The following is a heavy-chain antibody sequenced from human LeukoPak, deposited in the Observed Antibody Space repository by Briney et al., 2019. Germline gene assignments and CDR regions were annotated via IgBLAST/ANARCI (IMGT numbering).Heavy chain of an antibody. D-gene: IGHD1-26*01. J-gene: IGHJ3*01. CDR2: INSDGSST. CDR1: GFTLANVW. CDR3: ARDFEGSGSP. V-gene: IGHV3-74*01. Sequence: HTGGSLRLSCAASGFTLANVWLHWIRQAPGKGLVWVSRINSDGSSTSYADSVKGRFTISRDNAKNTLYLQMNSLRAEDTAVYYCARDFEGSGSPWGQGTMVTVSS.